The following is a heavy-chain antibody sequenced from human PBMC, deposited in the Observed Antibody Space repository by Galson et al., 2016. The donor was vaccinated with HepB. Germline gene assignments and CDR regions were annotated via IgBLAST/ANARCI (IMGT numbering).Heavy chain of an antibody. CDR2: FDPENGET. D-gene: IGHD2-15*01. CDR3: VTSSDTWYYFDY. J-gene: IGHJ4*02. V-gene: IGHV1-24*01. CDR1: GYTVTELS. Sequence: SVKVSCKVPGYTVTELSIHWVRQAPGKGLEWMGGFDPENGETVYTQKFQGRVTMTEDTSTDTAYMELSSLRSEDTAVYYCVTSSDTWYYFDYWGQGTLVTVSS.